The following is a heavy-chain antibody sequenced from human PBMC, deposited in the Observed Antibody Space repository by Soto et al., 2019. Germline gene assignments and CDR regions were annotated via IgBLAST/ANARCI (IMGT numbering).Heavy chain of an antibody. J-gene: IGHJ4*02. CDR1: GGSISSGDYY. CDR3: ARDGGGVMGGSDYGGGGFDY. CDR2: IYYSGST. V-gene: IGHV4-30-4*01. D-gene: IGHD4-17*01. Sequence: PSETLSLTCTVSGGSISSGDYYWSWIRQPPGKGLEWIGYIYYSGSTYYNPSLKSRVTISVDTSKNQFSLKLSSVTAADTAVYYCARDGGGVMGGSDYGGGGFDYWGQGTLVTVSS.